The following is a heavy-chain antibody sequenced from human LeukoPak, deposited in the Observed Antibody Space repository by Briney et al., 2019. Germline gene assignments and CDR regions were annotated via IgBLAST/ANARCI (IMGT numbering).Heavy chain of an antibody. CDR1: GFTFINAW. J-gene: IGHJ5*02. D-gene: IGHD1-26*01. Sequence: PGGSLRLSCAASGFTFINAWMAWVRQAPGKGLEWVGRINSDGSSTSYADSVKGRFTISRDDAKNTLYLQMNSLRAEDTAVYYCARGEWELTWGQGTLVTVSS. CDR3: ARGEWELT. V-gene: IGHV3-74*01. CDR2: INSDGSST.